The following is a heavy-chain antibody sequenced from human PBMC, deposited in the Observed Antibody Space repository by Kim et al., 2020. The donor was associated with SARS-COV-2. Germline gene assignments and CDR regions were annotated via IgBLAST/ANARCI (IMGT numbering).Heavy chain of an antibody. Sequence: GGTTDYAAPVKGRFIISRDDSKNTLYLQMNSLKTEDTAVYYCTTGTTSGYWGQGTLVIVSS. J-gene: IGHJ4*02. CDR3: TTGTTSGY. CDR2: GGTT. V-gene: IGHV3-15*01. D-gene: IGHD2-2*01.